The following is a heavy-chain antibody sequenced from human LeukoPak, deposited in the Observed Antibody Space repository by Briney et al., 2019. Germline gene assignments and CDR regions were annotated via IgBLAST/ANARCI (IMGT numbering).Heavy chain of an antibody. J-gene: IGHJ4*02. D-gene: IGHD5-18*01. CDR3: ARLGTGYSLSY. CDR1: GYSFTAYS. Sequence: ALVKVSCKASGYSFTAYSIVWVRQAPGQGLEWMGWIHPHSGGTAYGKTFQGRVTMTRDTSISTAYMELNSLGSDDAAVYYCARLGTGYSLSYWGQGTLVTVSS. V-gene: IGHV1-2*02. CDR2: IHPHSGGT.